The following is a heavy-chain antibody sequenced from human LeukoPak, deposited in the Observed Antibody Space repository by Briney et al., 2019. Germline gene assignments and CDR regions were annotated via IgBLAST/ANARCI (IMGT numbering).Heavy chain of an antibody. CDR2: IYYGGST. CDR1: GASISSASDY. V-gene: IGHV4-39*01. CDR3: ARIGGGSWRNPGYWFDP. D-gene: IGHD2-15*01. J-gene: IGHJ5*02. Sequence: SEPLSLTCAVSGASISSASDYWGWIRQPPGKGLEWLGSIYYGGSTYDNPSLRSRVTISVDTSKNQFSLKLTSVTAADTAVYYCARIGGGSWRNPGYWFDPWGQGPRSPSPQ.